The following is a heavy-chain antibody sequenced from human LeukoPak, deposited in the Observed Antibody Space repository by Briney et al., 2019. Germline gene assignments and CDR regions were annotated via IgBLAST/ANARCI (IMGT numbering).Heavy chain of an antibody. Sequence: SSETLSLTCAVSGYSISSGYYWGWIRQPPGKGLEWIGSIYHSGSTYYNPSLKSRVTISVDTSKNQFSLKLSPVTAADTAVYYCARVDGSGSYARPDYWGQGTLVTVSS. CDR3: ARVDGSGSYARPDY. D-gene: IGHD3-10*01. CDR2: IYHSGST. J-gene: IGHJ4*02. CDR1: GYSISSGYY. V-gene: IGHV4-38-2*01.